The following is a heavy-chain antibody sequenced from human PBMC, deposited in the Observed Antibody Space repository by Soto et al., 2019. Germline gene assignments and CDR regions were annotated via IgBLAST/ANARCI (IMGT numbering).Heavy chain of an antibody. J-gene: IGHJ5*02. V-gene: IGHV2-5*01. CDR3: ANRFGRFLEWSENWFDP. CDR2: IYWNDDK. Sequence: SGPTLVNPTQTLTLTCTFSGFSLSTSGVGVGWIRHPPGKALEWLALIYWNDDKRYSPSLKSRLTITKDTSKNMVVLTMTNMEPVDTATYYCANRFGRFLEWSENWFDPWGQGTLVTVSS. CDR1: GFSLSTSGVG. D-gene: IGHD3-3*01.